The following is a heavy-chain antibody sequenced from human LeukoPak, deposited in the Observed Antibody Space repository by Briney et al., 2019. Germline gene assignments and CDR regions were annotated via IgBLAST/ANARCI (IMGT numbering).Heavy chain of an antibody. V-gene: IGHV4-34*01. CDR2: TNHSGST. J-gene: IGHJ4*02. D-gene: IGHD6-19*01. CDR3: ASFKAVAGTGA. CDR1: GGSFSGFY. Sequence: PSETLSLTCAVYGGSFSGFYWSWIRQPPGKGLEWIGETNHSGSTNYNPSLKSRVTISVDTSKNQFSLKLSSVTAADTAVYYCASFKAVAGTGAWGQGTLVTVSS.